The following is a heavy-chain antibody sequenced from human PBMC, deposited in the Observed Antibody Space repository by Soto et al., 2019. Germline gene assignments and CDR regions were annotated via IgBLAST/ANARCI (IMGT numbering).Heavy chain of an antibody. D-gene: IGHD3-22*01. V-gene: IGHV1-69*06. CDR2: IIPIFGTA. CDR3: ARTKYDSSAYYYWYLGL. J-gene: IGHJ2*01. Sequence: QVELVQSGAAVKKPGSSVKVSCQASEDTFRNYAISWVRQAPGQGLEWMGGIIPIFGTANYAQKFQGRVTITADTSANTVYLELSSLRSEDTAVYYCARTKYDSSAYYYWYLGLWGRGTLVTVSS. CDR1: EDTFRNYA.